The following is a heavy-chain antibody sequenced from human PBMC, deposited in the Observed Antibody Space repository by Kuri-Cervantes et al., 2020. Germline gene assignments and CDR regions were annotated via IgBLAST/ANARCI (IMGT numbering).Heavy chain of an antibody. Sequence: SETLSLTCTVSGGSISSNDYHWSWIRQPPGKGLEWIGCGHYTGSAYYNPSLESRLTISVDTSRNQFSLMMSSVTAADTAVYYCARVDSSGSWYFDSWGQGTLVTVSS. D-gene: IGHD3-22*01. CDR2: GHYTGSA. CDR3: ARVDSSGSWYFDS. J-gene: IGHJ4*02. V-gene: IGHV4-30-4*01. CDR1: GGSISSNDYH.